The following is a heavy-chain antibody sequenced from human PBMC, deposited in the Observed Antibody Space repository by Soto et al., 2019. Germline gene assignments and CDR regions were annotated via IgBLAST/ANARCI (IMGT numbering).Heavy chain of an antibody. D-gene: IGHD6-6*01. J-gene: IGHJ6*03. CDR3: ARALAARTGNYYYYYYMDV. CDR2: IYYSGST. CDR1: GGSISSYY. Sequence: SETLSLTCTVSGGSISSYYWSWIRQPPGKGLEWIGYIYYSGSTNYNPSLKSRVTISVDTSKNQFSLKLSSVTAADTAVYYCARALAARTGNYYYYYYMDVWGKGTTVTVSS. V-gene: IGHV4-59*01.